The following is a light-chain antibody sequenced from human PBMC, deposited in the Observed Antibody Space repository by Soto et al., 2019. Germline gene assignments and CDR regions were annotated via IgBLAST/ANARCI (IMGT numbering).Light chain of an antibody. CDR2: QDS. CDR1: KLGDKY. Sequence: SYELTQPPSVSVSPGQTASITCSGEKLGDKYARWYQQKPGQSPVLVIYQDSKRPSGIPERFSGSNSGNTATLTISGTQAMDEADYYCQAWDSSTVVFGGGTKLTVL. V-gene: IGLV3-1*01. J-gene: IGLJ2*01. CDR3: QAWDSSTVV.